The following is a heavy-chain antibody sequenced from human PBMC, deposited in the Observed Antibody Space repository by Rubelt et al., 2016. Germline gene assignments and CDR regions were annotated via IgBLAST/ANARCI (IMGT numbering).Heavy chain of an antibody. V-gene: IGHV3-21*01. CDR1: GFTFSSYG. CDR3: ARDHPTCDY. CDR2: ISSSSSYI. J-gene: IGHJ4*02. Sequence: VQLVESGGGVVQPGRSLRLSCAASGFTFSSYGMHWVRQAPGKGLEWVSSISSSSSYIYYADSVKGRFTISRDNAKNSLYLQMNSLRAEDTAVYYCARDHPTCDYWGQGTLVTVSS.